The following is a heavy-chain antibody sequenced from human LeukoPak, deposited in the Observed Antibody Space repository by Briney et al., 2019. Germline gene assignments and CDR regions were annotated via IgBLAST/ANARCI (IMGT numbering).Heavy chain of an antibody. CDR1: GFTFSSYW. D-gene: IGHD2/OR15-2a*01. J-gene: IGHJ5*02. CDR3: ARAARADCTSPTCHSWLAP. CDR2: INSDGSST. V-gene: IGHV3-74*01. Sequence: GGSLRLSCAASGFTFSSYWMHWVRQAPGKGLVWVSRINSDGSSTSYADSVKGRFTISRDNAKNTLYLQMNSLRAEDTAVYYCARAARADCTSPTCHSWLAPWGQGTQVTVSS.